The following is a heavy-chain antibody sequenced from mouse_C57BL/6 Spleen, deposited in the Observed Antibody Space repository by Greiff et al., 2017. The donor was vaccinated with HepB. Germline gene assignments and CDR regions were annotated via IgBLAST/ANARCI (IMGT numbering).Heavy chain of an antibody. J-gene: IGHJ2*01. Sequence: QVQLQQPGAELVKPGASVKMSCKASGYTFTSYWITWVKQRPGQGLEWIGDIYPGSGSTNYNEKFKSKATLTVDTSSSTAYMQLSSLTSEDSAVYYCARRVYYYGSSYGDFDYWGQGTTRTVSS. CDR2: IYPGSGST. D-gene: IGHD1-1*01. CDR3: ARRVYYYGSSYGDFDY. CDR1: GYTFTSYW. V-gene: IGHV1-55*01.